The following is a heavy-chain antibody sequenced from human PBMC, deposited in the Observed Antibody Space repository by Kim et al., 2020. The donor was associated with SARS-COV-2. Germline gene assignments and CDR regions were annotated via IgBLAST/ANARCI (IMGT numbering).Heavy chain of an antibody. CDR2: IYYSGST. CDR3: AREKLRGIFGVGYGTYFDY. Sequence: SETLSLTCTVSGGSISSYYWSWIRQPPGKGLEWIGYIYYSGSTNYNPSLKSRVTISVDTSKNQFSLKLSSVTAADTAVYYCAREKLRGIFGVGYGTYFDYWGQGTLVTVSS. D-gene: IGHD3-3*01. V-gene: IGHV4-59*13. CDR1: GGSISSYY. J-gene: IGHJ4*02.